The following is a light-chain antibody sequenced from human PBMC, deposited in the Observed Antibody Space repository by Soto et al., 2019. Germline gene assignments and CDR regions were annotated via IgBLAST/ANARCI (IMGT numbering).Light chain of an antibody. CDR1: QSVSSN. J-gene: IGKJ5*01. V-gene: IGKV3-15*01. CDR2: GAS. CDR3: QQRNNWPPIT. Sequence: EIVMTQSPATLSVSPGERATLSCRASQSVSSNLAWYQQKPGQAPRLLIYGASTRATGIPARFSGSGSGTDFTLTISSLEPEDFAFYYCQQRNNWPPITFGQGTRLEIK.